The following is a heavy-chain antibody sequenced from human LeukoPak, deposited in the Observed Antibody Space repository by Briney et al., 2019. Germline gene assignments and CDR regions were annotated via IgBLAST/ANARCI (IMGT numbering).Heavy chain of an antibody. CDR1: GFTFDDYG. CDR3: ARLGSGSGYTHDAFDI. V-gene: IGHV3-20*04. CDR2: INWNGGST. Sequence: GGSLRLSCAASGFTFDDYGMSWVRQAPGKGLKGVSGINWNGGSTGYADSVKGRFTISRDNAKNSLYLQMNSLRAEDTALYYCARLGSGSGYTHDAFDIWGQGTMVTVSS. D-gene: IGHD3-22*01. J-gene: IGHJ3*02.